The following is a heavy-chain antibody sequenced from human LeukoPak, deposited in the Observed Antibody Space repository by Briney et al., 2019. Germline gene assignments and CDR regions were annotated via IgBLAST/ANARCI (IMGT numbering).Heavy chain of an antibody. J-gene: IGHJ5*02. CDR1: GGSISTYY. Sequence: SSETLSLTCTVSGGSISTYYWSWIRQPPGKGLEWIGEINHSGSTNYNPSLKSRVTISVDTSKNQFSLKLSSVTAADTAVYYCARNDILTGYTRGFDPWGQGTLVTVSS. V-gene: IGHV4-34*01. D-gene: IGHD3-9*01. CDR2: INHSGST. CDR3: ARNDILTGYTRGFDP.